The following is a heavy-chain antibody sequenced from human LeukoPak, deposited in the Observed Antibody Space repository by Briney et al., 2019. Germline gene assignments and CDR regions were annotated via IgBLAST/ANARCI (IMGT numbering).Heavy chain of an antibody. Sequence: GASVKVSCKASGYTFTNYYMHWVRQAPGQGLEWMGIINPSGGSTYYAQKFQGRVTMTRDTSTTTAHMELSSLISEDTAMYYCARVHCSGGSCYGEVFDYWGQGTLVTVSS. CDR2: INPSGGST. J-gene: IGHJ4*02. CDR3: ARVHCSGGSCYGEVFDY. V-gene: IGHV1-46*01. D-gene: IGHD2-15*01. CDR1: GYTFTNYY.